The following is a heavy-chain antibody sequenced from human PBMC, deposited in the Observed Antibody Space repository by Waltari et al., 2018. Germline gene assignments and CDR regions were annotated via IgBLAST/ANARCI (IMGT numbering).Heavy chain of an antibody. J-gene: IGHJ3*02. CDR2: INHSGST. Sequence: QVQLQQWGAGLLKPSETLSLTCAVYGGSFSGYYWSWIRQPPGKGLEWIGEINHSGSTNYNPSLKSRVTISVDTSKNQCSLKLSSVTAADTAVYYCARGSLTMVQGVIITDDAFDIWGQGTMVTVSS. V-gene: IGHV4-34*01. CDR1: GGSFSGYY. D-gene: IGHD3-10*01. CDR3: ARGSLTMVQGVIITDDAFDI.